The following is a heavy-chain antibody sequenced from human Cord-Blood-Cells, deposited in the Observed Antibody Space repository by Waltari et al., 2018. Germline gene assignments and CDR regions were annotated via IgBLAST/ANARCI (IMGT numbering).Heavy chain of an antibody. V-gene: IGHV5-51*01. CDR2: ISPGDAET. CDR3: ARLSDGGGGGIAAAGYFDY. D-gene: IGHD6-13*01. CDR1: GYSFTSYW. J-gene: IGHJ4*02. Sequence: EVQLVQSGAEVKKPGESLKISCKGSGYSFTSYWIGWVRQMPGKGMEWMGIISPGDAETRYSPSFQGQVTISADKSISTAYLQWSSLKASDTAMYYCARLSDGGGGGIAAAGYFDYWGQGTLVTVSS.